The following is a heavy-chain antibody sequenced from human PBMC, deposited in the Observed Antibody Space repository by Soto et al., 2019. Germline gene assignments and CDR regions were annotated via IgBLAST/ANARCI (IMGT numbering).Heavy chain of an antibody. CDR3: ARVRSGWFSPYDY. Sequence: SETLSLTCTVSGGSISSYYWSWIRQPPGKGLEWIGYIYYSGSTNYNPSLKSRVTISVDTSKNQFSLKLSSVTAADTAVYYCARVRSGWFSPYDYWGQGTLVTVSS. CDR2: IYYSGST. J-gene: IGHJ4*02. D-gene: IGHD6-19*01. CDR1: GGSISSYY. V-gene: IGHV4-59*01.